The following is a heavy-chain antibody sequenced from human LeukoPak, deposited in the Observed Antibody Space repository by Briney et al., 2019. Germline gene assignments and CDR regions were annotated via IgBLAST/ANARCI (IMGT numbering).Heavy chain of an antibody. CDR1: GFTVSSNY. V-gene: IGHV3-53*01. Sequence: LPGGSLRLSCAASGFTVSSNYMSWVRQAPGKGLEWVSVIYSGGSTYYADSVKGRFTISRDNSKTTLYLQMNSLRAEDTAVYYCARVDRTYYYDSSGYFDYWGQGTLVTVSS. CDR2: IYSGGST. CDR3: ARVDRTYYYDSSGYFDY. J-gene: IGHJ4*02. D-gene: IGHD3-22*01.